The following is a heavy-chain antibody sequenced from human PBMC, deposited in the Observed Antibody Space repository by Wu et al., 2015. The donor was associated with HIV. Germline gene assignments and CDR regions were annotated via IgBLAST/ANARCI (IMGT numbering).Heavy chain of an antibody. CDR3: ARNVEN. V-gene: IGHV1-2*02. CDR2: IKPSSGLI. Sequence: QVQLVQSGGEVRKPGASVTVSCRTSGYSFTAYYIHWVRQAPGQGLEWMGWIKPSSGLINYAPKFQGRVTMTRDTSINTAYMDLAGLTSDDTAVYYCARNVENWGQGTLITVSS. D-gene: IGHD1-1*01. CDR1: GYSFTAYY. J-gene: IGHJ4*02.